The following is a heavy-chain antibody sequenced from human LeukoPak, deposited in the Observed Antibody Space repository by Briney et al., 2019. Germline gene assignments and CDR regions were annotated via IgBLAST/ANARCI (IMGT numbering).Heavy chain of an antibody. J-gene: IGHJ4*02. CDR3: AKDMVPIRWELPAY. Sequence: SETLSLTCTVSGGSISSSSYYWGWIRQPPGKGLEWIGSIYYSGSTYYNPSLKSRVTISVDTSKNQFSLKLSSVTAADTAVYYCAKDMVPIRWELPAYWGQGTLVTVSS. CDR2: IYYSGST. V-gene: IGHV4-39*07. D-gene: IGHD1-26*01. CDR1: GGSISSSSYY.